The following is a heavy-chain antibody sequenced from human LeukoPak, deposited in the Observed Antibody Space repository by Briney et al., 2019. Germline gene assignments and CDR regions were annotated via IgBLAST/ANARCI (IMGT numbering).Heavy chain of an antibody. V-gene: IGHV3-48*03. J-gene: IGHJ4*02. D-gene: IGHD5-24*01. Sequence: AGGSLRLSCAASGFRFSSYEMNWVRQAPGRGLEWVSYIGNTGRTIYYVDSAKGRFTVSRDNAKNSLYLQMNSLRAEDTAIYYCVRGDRYFFDYWGQGTLVTVSS. CDR3: VRGDRYFFDY. CDR1: GFRFSSYE. CDR2: IGNTGRTI.